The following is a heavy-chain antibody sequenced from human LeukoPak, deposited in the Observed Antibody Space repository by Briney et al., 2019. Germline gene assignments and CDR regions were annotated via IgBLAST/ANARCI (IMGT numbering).Heavy chain of an antibody. CDR2: IYYSGST. Sequence: SETLSLTCSVSGGSISSYYWSWIRQPPGKGLEWIGNIYYSGSTNYNPSLKSRVTISVDTSKNQFSLKLSSVTAADTAVYYCARVSYYDYVWGTYRRFLYYFDHWGQGTLVTVSS. CDR1: GGSISSYY. V-gene: IGHV4-59*01. D-gene: IGHD3-16*02. CDR3: ARVSYYDYVWGTYRRFLYYFDH. J-gene: IGHJ4*02.